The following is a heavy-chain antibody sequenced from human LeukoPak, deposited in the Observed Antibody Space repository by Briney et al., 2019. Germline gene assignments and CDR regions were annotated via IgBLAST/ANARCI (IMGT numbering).Heavy chain of an antibody. Sequence: LPGGSLRLSCAASGFTFSSYGMHWVRQAPGKGLEWVAVISYDGSNKYYADSVKGRFTISRDNSKNTLYLQMNSLRAEDTAVNYCAKSMEYYYDSSAWDAFDIWGQGTMVTVSS. CDR2: ISYDGSNK. J-gene: IGHJ3*02. D-gene: IGHD3-22*01. CDR1: GFTFSSYG. CDR3: AKSMEYYYDSSAWDAFDI. V-gene: IGHV3-30*18.